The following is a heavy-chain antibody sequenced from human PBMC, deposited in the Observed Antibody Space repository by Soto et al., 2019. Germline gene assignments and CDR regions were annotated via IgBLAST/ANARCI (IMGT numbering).Heavy chain of an antibody. V-gene: IGHV4-34*01. D-gene: IGHD2-15*01. CDR3: ASPTRRDHYYYYGMDV. CDR1: GGSFSGYY. J-gene: IGHJ6*02. CDR2: INHSGST. Sequence: TLSLTCAVYGGSFSGYYWSWIRQPPGKGLEWIGEINHSGSTNYNPSLKSRVTISVDTSKNQFSLKLSSVTAADTAVYYCASPTRRDHYYYYGMDVWGQGTTVTVSS.